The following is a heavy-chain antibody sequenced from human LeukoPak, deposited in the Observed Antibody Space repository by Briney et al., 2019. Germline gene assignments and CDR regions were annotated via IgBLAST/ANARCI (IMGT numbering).Heavy chain of an antibody. V-gene: IGHV3-7*01. J-gene: IGHJ4*02. CDR3: ARDGGELWPLDE. CDR2: IKPDGSET. Sequence: PGRSLRLSWVASGFPFKGYWMTWVRQSPGKGLGWVANIKPDGSETNQLDSVKGRFTISRDNASASLFLEMNNLRVDDTAVYYCARDGGELWPLDEWGQGILVTVSS. CDR1: GFPFKGYW. D-gene: IGHD3-10*01.